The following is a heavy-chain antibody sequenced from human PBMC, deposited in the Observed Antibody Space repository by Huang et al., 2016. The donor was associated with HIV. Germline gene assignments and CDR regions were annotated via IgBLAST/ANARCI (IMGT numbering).Heavy chain of an antibody. J-gene: IGHJ4*02. V-gene: IGHV3-23*01. D-gene: IGHD3-10*01. CDR1: GFTFNSCA. CDR2: IIGTGNTP. Sequence: EVQLLESGGGLVQPGGSLRLPCAASGFTFNSCAMSWFRQAPGKGLEWVSAIIGTGNTPYYADSVKGRFTISRDNARNTLYLQLNSLRPDDTAIYYCAKVRGSGSFYNDNWGQGTLSPSPQ. CDR3: AKVRGSGSFYNDN.